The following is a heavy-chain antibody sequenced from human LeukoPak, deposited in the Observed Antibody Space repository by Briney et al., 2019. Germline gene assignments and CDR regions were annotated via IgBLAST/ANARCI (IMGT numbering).Heavy chain of an antibody. CDR3: ARCLSRCNNGFDI. V-gene: IGHV4-59*01. CDR2: IYYSGST. J-gene: IGHJ3*02. Sequence: PSETLYLTCTVSGGSISSYYWSWIRQPPGTGLEWIGYIYYSGSTNYNPSLKSRVTISVDTSKNQFSLRLSSVTAADTAVYYCARCLSRCNNGFDIWGQGTMVTVSS. CDR1: GGSISSYY. D-gene: IGHD2/OR15-2a*01.